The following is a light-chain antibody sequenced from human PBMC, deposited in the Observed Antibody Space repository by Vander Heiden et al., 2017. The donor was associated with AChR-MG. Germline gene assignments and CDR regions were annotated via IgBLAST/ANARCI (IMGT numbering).Light chain of an antibody. CDR1: HGVKH. J-gene: IGLJ2*01. Sequence: SELTQPTSVSVALGQTATITCDHGVKHVPWYLQQLGQAPVVVIYKNRNGRSGIPERFSGSHSGSTATLTISGAQAADEGYYYCQVWDNDKNSGVFGGGTKLTVL. V-gene: IGLV3-9*01. CDR3: QVWDNDKNSGV. CDR2: KNR.